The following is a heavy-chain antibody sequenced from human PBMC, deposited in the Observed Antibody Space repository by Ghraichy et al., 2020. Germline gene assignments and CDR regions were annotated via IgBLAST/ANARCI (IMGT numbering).Heavy chain of an antibody. J-gene: IGHJ6*02. CDR1: GYTFTSNG. D-gene: IGHD2-15*01. CDR3: ARDRARGYCSGGSCYFPYGMDV. Sequence: ASVKVSCKASGYTFTSNGISWVRQAPGQGLEWMGWISAYNGNTNYAQKLQGRVTMTTDTSTSTAYMELRSLRSDDTAVYYCARDRARGYCSGGSCYFPYGMDVWGQGTTVTVSS. CDR2: ISAYNGNT. V-gene: IGHV1-18*01.